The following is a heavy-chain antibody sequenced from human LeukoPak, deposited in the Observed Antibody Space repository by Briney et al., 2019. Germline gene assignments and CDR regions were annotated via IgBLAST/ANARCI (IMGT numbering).Heavy chain of an antibody. J-gene: IGHJ4*02. CDR1: GFTFSSYA. CDR2: ISGSGGST. D-gene: IGHD3-22*01. CDR3: VKDWDYYDSSGQLLYFDY. V-gene: IGHV3-23*01. Sequence: GGSLRLSCAASGFTFSSYAMSWVRQAPGKGLEWVSAISGSGGSTYYADSVKGRFTISRDNSKNTLYLQMNSLRAEDTAVYYCVKDWDYYDSSGQLLYFDYWGQGTLVTVSS.